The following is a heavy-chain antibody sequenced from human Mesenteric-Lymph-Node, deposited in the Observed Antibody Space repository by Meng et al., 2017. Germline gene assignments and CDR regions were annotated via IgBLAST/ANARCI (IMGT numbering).Heavy chain of an antibody. D-gene: IGHD6-19*01. CDR3: ARVWGSGWYDAFDI. J-gene: IGHJ3*02. Sequence: ASVKVSCKASGYTFTSYAMNWVRQAPGQGLEWMGWINPNSGGTNYAQKFQGRVTMTRDTSISTAYMELSRLRSDDTAVYYCARVWGSGWYDAFDIWGQGTMVTVSS. V-gene: IGHV1-2*02. CDR1: GYTFTSYA. CDR2: INPNSGGT.